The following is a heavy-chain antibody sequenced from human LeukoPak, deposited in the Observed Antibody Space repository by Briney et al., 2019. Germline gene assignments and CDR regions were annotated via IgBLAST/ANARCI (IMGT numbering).Heavy chain of an antibody. D-gene: IGHD6-13*01. V-gene: IGHV1-18*01. CDR3: ARFLAAAGTSGWFDP. CDR1: GYTFTSYG. Sequence: ASVKVSCKASGYTFTSYGISWVRQAPGHGLEWMGWISAYNGNTTYAQTLQRRVTMTTDTSTSTAYMELRSLRSDDTAVYYCARFLAAAGTSGWFDPWGQGTLVTVSS. CDR2: ISAYNGNT. J-gene: IGHJ5*02.